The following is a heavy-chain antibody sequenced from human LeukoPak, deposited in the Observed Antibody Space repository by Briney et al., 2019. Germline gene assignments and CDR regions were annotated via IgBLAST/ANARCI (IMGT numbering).Heavy chain of an antibody. D-gene: IGHD2-2*01. J-gene: IGHJ1*01. CDR1: GSTFSSYA. CDR3: ATPIGGGWCSSTSCEYFQH. Sequence: GRSLRLSCAASGSTFSSYAMHWVRQAPGKGLEWVAVISYDGSNKNYADSVKGRFTISRDNSKNTLYLQMNSLRAEDTAVYYCATPIGGGWCSSTSCEYFQHWGQGTLVTVSS. V-gene: IGHV3-30-3*01. CDR2: ISYDGSNK.